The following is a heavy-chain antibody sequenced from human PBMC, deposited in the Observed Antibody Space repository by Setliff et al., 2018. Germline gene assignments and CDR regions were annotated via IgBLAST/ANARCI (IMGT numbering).Heavy chain of an antibody. CDR3: ARDRITIFGVVIPFDY. Sequence: KPSETLSLTCTVSGGSISSSSYYWGWIRQPPGKGLEWIGSIHYSGSTYYNPSLKSRVTISIDTSKNQFSLKLSSVTAADTAVYYCARDRITIFGVVIPFDYWGQGTLVTVSS. J-gene: IGHJ4*02. D-gene: IGHD3-3*01. V-gene: IGHV4-39*07. CDR1: GGSISSSSYY. CDR2: IHYSGST.